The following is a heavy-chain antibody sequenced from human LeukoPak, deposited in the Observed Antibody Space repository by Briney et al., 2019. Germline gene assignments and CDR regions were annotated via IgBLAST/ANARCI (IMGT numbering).Heavy chain of an antibody. CDR2: ITASGAGI. CDR1: GFPFSSYA. CDR3: AKDGYCGSSSCVY. Sequence: PGGSLRLSCAASGFPFSSYAMTWVRQAPGKGLEWVSTITASGAGIDYADSVKGRFTIFRDNSKNRLYLQMNRLRAEDTAVYYCAKDGYCGSSSCVYWGQGTLVTVPS. D-gene: IGHD2-2*03. J-gene: IGHJ4*02. V-gene: IGHV3-23*01.